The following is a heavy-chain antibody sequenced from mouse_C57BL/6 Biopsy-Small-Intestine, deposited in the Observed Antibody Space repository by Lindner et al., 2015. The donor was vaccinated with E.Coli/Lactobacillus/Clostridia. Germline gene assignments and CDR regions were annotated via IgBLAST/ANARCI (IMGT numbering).Heavy chain of an antibody. CDR2: INPSSGYT. Sequence: VQLQESGAELARPGASVKMSCKASGYTFTSYTMHWIKQRPGQGLEWIGYINPSSGYTKYNQKFKDKATLTADKSSSTVYMELSRLTSEDSAVYFCARHEDGYYDYWGQGTTLTVSS. CDR1: GYTFTSYT. J-gene: IGHJ2*01. D-gene: IGHD2-3*01. V-gene: IGHV1-4*01. CDR3: ARHEDGYYDY.